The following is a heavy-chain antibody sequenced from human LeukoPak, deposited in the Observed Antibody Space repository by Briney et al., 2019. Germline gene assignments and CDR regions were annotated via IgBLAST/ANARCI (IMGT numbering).Heavy chain of an antibody. J-gene: IGHJ4*02. CDR3: ASSDGYYDYVWGSYRTKGVFDY. D-gene: IGHD3-16*02. V-gene: IGHV4-39*01. CDR2: IYYSGST. CDR1: GGSISSSSYY. Sequence: PSETLSLTCTVSGGSISSSSYYWGWIRQPPGKGLEWIGSIYYSGSTYYNPSLKSRVTISVDTSKNQFSLKLSSVTAADTAVYYCASSDGYYDYVWGSYRTKGVFDYWGQGTLVTVSS.